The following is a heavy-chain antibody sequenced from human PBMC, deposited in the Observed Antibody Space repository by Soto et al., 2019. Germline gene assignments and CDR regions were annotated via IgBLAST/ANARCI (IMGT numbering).Heavy chain of an antibody. CDR2: IYYSGST. D-gene: IGHD3-10*01. V-gene: IGHV4-59*01. CDR1: GGSIGSYY. CDR3: ARGGLLRWFDP. J-gene: IGHJ5*02. Sequence: SETLSLTCTVSGGSIGSYYWSWIRQPPGKGLEWIGYIYYSGSTNYNPSLKSRVTISVDTSKNQFSLKLSSVTAADTAVYYCARGGLLRWFDPWGQGTLVTVSS.